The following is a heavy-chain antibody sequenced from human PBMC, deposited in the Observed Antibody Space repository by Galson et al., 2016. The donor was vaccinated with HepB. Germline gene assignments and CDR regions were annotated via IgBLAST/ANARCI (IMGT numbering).Heavy chain of an antibody. D-gene: IGHD2-21*02. CDR3: ARDFGWYCGGGCH. V-gene: IGHV3-7*05. CDR2: IKPDGSDK. J-gene: IGHJ4*02. Sequence: SLRLSCAASGITFSRYWMSWVRQAPGKGLEWVANIKPDGSDKAYVASVKGRFTISRDNAKNSLYLQMNSLSAEDTAVYYCARDFGWYCGGGCHWGQGALVTVSS. CDR1: GITFSRYW.